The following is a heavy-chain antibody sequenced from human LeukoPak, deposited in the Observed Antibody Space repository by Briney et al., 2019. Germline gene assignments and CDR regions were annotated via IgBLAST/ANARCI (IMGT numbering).Heavy chain of an antibody. CDR2: VGGGNDIS. Sequence: GGSLRLSCVASGFTFKIHGMSWVRQAPGKGLEWVSSVGGGNDISYSDSVKGRFTGSSDDAKSTVYLQINSLRVEDTAIYFCAKDATPMNGIWDHFDSWGQGTLVTVS. CDR1: GFTFKIHG. CDR3: AKDATPMNGIWDHFDS. D-gene: IGHD1-1*01. J-gene: IGHJ4*02. V-gene: IGHV3-23*01.